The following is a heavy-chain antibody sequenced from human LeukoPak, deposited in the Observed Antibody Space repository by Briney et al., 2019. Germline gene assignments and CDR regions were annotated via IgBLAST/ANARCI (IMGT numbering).Heavy chain of an antibody. CDR2: IGTSSSYI. J-gene: IGHJ3*02. CDR1: GFTLSSYT. D-gene: IGHD1-14*01. V-gene: IGHV3-21*01. Sequence: GGSLRLSCAASGFTLSSYTMNWVRQAPGKGLEWVSSIGTSSSYIYYADSVKGRFTISRDNAKNSLYLQMNSLRAEDTAVYYCARIDRRYHVFDIWGQGTMVTVSS. CDR3: ARIDRRYHVFDI.